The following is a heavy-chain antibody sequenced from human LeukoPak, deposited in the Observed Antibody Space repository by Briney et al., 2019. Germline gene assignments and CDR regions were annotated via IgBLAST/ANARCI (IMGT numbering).Heavy chain of an antibody. CDR1: GASVSNTNYY. D-gene: IGHD5-12*01. J-gene: IGHJ4*02. CDR3: ARSPTLYNSGWDYYFDY. CDR2: IYYIGST. V-gene: IGHV4-61*01. Sequence: SETLSLTCTVSGASVSNTNYYWNWIRQPPGKWLEWIGYIYYIGSTNINSSLKSRVTISIDRSNSRFSLNLRSVTAADTAVYYCARSPTLYNSGWDYYFDYWGQGTLVTVSS.